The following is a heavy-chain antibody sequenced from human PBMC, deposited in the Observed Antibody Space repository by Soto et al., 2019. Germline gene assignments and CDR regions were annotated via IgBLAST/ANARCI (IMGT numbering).Heavy chain of an antibody. V-gene: IGHV3-64*01. CDR3: ARDRCTNGVCYAPSDD. CDR2: ISSNGRST. Sequence: EVKLVESGGGFVQPGGSLRLSCATSGFIFSTYAMHWVRQAPGKGLEYVSAISSNGRSTYYANSVKGRFTISRDNSRNTLYLQMDSLRAEDMAVYYCARDRCTNGVCYAPSDDWGQGTLVTVSS. D-gene: IGHD2-8*01. J-gene: IGHJ1*01. CDR1: GFIFSTYA.